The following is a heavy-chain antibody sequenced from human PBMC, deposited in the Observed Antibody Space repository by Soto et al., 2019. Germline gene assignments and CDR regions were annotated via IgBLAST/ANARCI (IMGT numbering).Heavy chain of an antibody. D-gene: IGHD6-19*01. J-gene: IGHJ4*02. CDR1: GFTFSSYA. CDR3: AKDSSSGWLRYYFDY. Sequence: GGSLRLSCAASGFTFSSYAMSWVRQAPGKGLEWVSAISGSGGSTYYADSVKGRFTISRDNSKNTLYLQMNSLRAEDTAVHYCAKDSSSGWLRYYFDYWGQGTLVTVSS. CDR2: ISGSGGST. V-gene: IGHV3-23*01.